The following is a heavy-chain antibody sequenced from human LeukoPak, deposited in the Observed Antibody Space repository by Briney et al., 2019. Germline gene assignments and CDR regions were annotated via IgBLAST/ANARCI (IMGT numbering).Heavy chain of an antibody. V-gene: IGHV1-18*01. Sequence: ASVKVSCTSSGYTCTNYGFNWVRQPPGQGLEWVGLIDSYNGNTNYAQQVQDRVTITTDRSTNTVYMELRSLTSDDTAVYYCARRGYSSSWNVFYLDYWGQGTLVTVSS. CDR3: ARRGYSSSWNVFYLDY. CDR1: GYTCTNYG. J-gene: IGHJ4*01. CDR2: IDSYNGNT. D-gene: IGHD6-13*01.